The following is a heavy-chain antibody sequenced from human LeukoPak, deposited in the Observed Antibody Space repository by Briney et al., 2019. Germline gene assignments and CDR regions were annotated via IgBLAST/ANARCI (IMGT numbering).Heavy chain of an antibody. CDR2: IYYSGST. V-gene: IGHV4-39*07. CDR3: ARDSGSYLLYFDY. Sequence: PSETLSLTCTVSGGSISSSSYYWGWIRQPPGKGLEWIGSIYYSGSTYYNPSLKSRVTMSVDTSKNQFSLKLSSVTAADTAVYYCARDSGSYLLYFDYWGQGTLVTVSS. D-gene: IGHD1-26*01. J-gene: IGHJ4*02. CDR1: GGSISSSSYY.